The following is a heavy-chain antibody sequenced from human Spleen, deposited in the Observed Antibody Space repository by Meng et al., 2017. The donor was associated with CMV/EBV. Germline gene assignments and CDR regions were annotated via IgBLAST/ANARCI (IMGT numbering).Heavy chain of an antibody. CDR2: ISWNSVIR. CDR3: ARAQKSALMTGMGV. D-gene: IGHD3-3*01. Sequence: SLKISCAASGFTFDDFTMHWVRQTPGKGLEWVSAISWNSVIRDYAGSVKGRFIISRDNAKKILYLQMNTLRAEDTAVYYCARAQKSALMTGMGVWGQGTTVTVSS. CDR1: GFTFDDFT. V-gene: IGHV3-9*01. J-gene: IGHJ6*02.